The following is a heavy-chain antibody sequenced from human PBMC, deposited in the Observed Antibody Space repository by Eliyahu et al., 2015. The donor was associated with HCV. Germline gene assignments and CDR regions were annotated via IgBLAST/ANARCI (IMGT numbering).Heavy chain of an antibody. D-gene: IGHD2-2*01. V-gene: IGHV3-7*03. CDR2: IKQDGSEK. CDR1: GFTFSSYW. CDR3: ARLGYCSSTSCFYGMDV. Sequence: EVQLVESGGGLVQPGGSLRLSCAASGFTFSSYWMSWVRQAPGKGLEWVANIKQDGSEKYYVDSVKGRFTISRDNAKNSLYLQMNSLRAEDTAVYYCARLGYCSSTSCFYGMDVWGQGTTVTVSS. J-gene: IGHJ6*02.